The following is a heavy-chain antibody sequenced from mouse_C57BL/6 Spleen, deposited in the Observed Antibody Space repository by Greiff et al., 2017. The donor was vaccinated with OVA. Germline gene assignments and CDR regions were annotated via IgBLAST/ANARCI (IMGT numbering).Heavy chain of an antibody. CDR1: GYTFTSYW. Sequence: VQLQQPGAELVKPGASVKLSCKASGYTFTSYWMPWVKQRPGQGLEWIGEIDPSDSYTNYNQKFKGKATLTVDTSSSTAYMQLSSLTSEDSAVYYCARRDRGYFDYWGKGTTLTVSS. CDR2: IDPSDSYT. J-gene: IGHJ2*01. CDR3: ARRDRGYFDY. V-gene: IGHV1-50*01.